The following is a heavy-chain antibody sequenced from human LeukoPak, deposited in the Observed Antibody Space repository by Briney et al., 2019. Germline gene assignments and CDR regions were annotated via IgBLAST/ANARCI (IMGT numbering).Heavy chain of an antibody. CDR2: IIPIFGTA. D-gene: IGHD3-10*01. Sequence: SVKVSCKASGGSFSSYAISWVRQAPGQGLEWMGGIIPIFGTANYAQKFQGRVTITADESTSTAYMELSSLRSEDTAVYYCARARGSGSPYYFDYWGQGALVTVSS. CDR3: ARARGSGSPYYFDY. V-gene: IGHV1-69*01. CDR1: GGSFSSYA. J-gene: IGHJ4*02.